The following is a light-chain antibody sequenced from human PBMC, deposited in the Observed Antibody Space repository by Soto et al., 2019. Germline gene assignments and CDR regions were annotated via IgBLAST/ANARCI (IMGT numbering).Light chain of an antibody. CDR2: DVN. Sequence: QSALTQPASVSGSPGQSITISCTGTSSDIGAYDYVSWYQQHPGKAPKLMIYDVNNRPSGISNRFSGSTSGNTASLTISGLQAVDEADYYCSSYATSSSVFGGGTKLTVL. J-gene: IGLJ2*01. V-gene: IGLV2-14*01. CDR1: SSDIGAYDY. CDR3: SSYATSSSV.